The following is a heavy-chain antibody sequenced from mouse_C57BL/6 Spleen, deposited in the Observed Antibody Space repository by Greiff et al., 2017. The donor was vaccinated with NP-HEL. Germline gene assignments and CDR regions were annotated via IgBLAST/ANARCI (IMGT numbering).Heavy chain of an antibody. CDR3: ARDYYGSFAY. Sequence: ESGPGMVKPSQSLSLTCTVTGYSITSGYDWHWIRHFPGNKLEWMGYISYSGSTNYNPSLKSRISITHDTSKNHFFLKLNSVTTEDTATYYCARDYYGSFAYWGQGTLVTVSA. CDR1: GYSITSGYD. J-gene: IGHJ3*01. CDR2: ISYSGST. V-gene: IGHV3-1*01. D-gene: IGHD1-1*01.